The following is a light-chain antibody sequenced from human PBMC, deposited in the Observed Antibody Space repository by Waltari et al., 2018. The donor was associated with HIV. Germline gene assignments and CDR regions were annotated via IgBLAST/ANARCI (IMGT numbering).Light chain of an antibody. CDR1: ALPKQY. V-gene: IGLV3-25*03. J-gene: IGLJ2*01. CDR2: KDS. Sequence: SYELTQPPSVSVSPGQTARITCSGDALPKQYAYWYQQKPGQAPVLVIYKDSERPSGIPERFSGSSSGTTVTLTISGVQAEDEADYYCYSRDSTTNHRVFGGGTKLTVL. CDR3: YSRDSTTNHRV.